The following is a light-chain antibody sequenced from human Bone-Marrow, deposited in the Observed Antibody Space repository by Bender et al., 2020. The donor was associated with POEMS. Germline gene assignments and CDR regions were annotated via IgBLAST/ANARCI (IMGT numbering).Light chain of an antibody. CDR3: ATWDDSLNGWV. Sequence: QSVLTHPPSASGTPVHRVTISCSGSSSKFGSYPVNWYQQLPGAAPKLVIFNNSQRPSGVPDRFSGSNSGTSASLAISGLLSDDEDDFYCATWDDSLNGWVFGGGTKLTVL. J-gene: IGLJ3*02. CDR2: NNS. CDR1: SSKFGSYP. V-gene: IGLV1-44*01.